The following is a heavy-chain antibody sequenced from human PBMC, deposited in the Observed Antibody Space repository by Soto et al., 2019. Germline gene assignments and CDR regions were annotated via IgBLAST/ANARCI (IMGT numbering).Heavy chain of an antibody. V-gene: IGHV3-30*18. Sequence: GGSLRLSCAASGFTFSSYGMHWVRQAPGKGLEWVAVISYDGSNKYYADSVKGRFTISRDNSKNTLYLQMNSLRAEDTAVYYCAKDLLQADAFDIWGQGTMVTVSS. J-gene: IGHJ3*02. D-gene: IGHD2-21*01. CDR3: AKDLLQADAFDI. CDR1: GFTFSSYG. CDR2: ISYDGSNK.